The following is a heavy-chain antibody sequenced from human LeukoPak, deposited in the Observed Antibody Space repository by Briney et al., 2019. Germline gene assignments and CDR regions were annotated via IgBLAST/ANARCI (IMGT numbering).Heavy chain of an antibody. CDR1: GYTFTGYY. V-gene: IGHV1-2*02. Sequence: ASVKVSCKASGYTFTGYYMHWVRQAPGQGLEWVGWINPNSGGTNYAQKFQGRVTMTRDTSISTAYMELSRLRSDDTAVYYCARVFVVVVAATPSGEYFDYWGQGTLVTVSS. CDR2: INPNSGGT. D-gene: IGHD2-15*01. J-gene: IGHJ4*02. CDR3: ARVFVVVVAATPSGEYFDY.